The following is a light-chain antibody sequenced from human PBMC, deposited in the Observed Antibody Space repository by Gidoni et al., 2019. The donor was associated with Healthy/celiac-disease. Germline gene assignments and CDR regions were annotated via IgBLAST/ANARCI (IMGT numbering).Light chain of an antibody. Sequence: LTQSPGTLSLSPGERATLHCRASPSVSSSYLAWSQQKPGQAPRLLIYGASSRATGIPDRFSGSGSGTDLTLTISRLEPEDFAVYYCQQDGSSPYTFGQXTKLEIK. J-gene: IGKJ2*01. V-gene: IGKV3-20*01. CDR3: QQDGSSPYT. CDR1: PSVSSSY. CDR2: GAS.